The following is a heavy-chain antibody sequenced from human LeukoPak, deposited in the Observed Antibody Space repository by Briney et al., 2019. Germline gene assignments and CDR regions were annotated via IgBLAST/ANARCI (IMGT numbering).Heavy chain of an antibody. CDR3: VQYASGYFRFFAH. J-gene: IGHJ1*01. V-gene: IGHV3-7*01. Sequence: GGSLRLSCAASGFTFSSYWMSWVRQAPGKGLEWVANIKQDGSEKYYVDSVKGRFTISRDNSLFLQMNSLRVADTAVYYCVQYASGYFRFFAHWGQGTLVTVSS. D-gene: IGHD5-12*01. CDR1: GFTFSSYW. CDR2: IKQDGSEK.